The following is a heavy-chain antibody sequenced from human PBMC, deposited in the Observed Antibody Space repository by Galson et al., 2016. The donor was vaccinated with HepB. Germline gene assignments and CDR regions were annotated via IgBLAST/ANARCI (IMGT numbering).Heavy chain of an antibody. CDR2: ISVSNGDT. CDR1: GYMFTSYG. CDR3: ARDVSIAVDATWWFDP. J-gene: IGHJ5*02. V-gene: IGHV1-18*01. Sequence: SVKVSCKASGYMFTSYGISWVRQAPGQGLEWVGWISVSNGDTNYAQKLQGRVTMTTDTSTNTAYMEVRSLRSDDTAVYYCARDVSIAVDATWWFDPWGQGSLVIVSS. D-gene: IGHD6-19*01.